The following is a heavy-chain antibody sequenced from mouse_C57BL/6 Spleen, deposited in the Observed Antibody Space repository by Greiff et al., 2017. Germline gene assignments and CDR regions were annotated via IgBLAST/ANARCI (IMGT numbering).Heavy chain of an antibody. J-gene: IGHJ1*03. CDR1: GYAFSSYW. V-gene: IGHV1-80*01. D-gene: IGHD2-5*01. Sequence: VQLQQSGAELVKPGASVKISCKASGYAFSSYWMNWVKQRPGQGLEWIGQIYPGDGDTNYNGKFKGKATLTADKSSSTAYMQLSSLTSEDSAVYFCARRRDYSNYFWYFDVWGTGTTVTVSS. CDR3: ARRRDYSNYFWYFDV. CDR2: IYPGDGDT.